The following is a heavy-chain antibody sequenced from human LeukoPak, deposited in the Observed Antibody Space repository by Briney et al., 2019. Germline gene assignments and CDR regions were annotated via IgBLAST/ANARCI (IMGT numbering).Heavy chain of an antibody. Sequence: PGGSLRLSCAVSRFTFSNYWMSWVRQAPGKGLEWVADIKQDGSEKYYVDSVKGRFTISRDNAKNSLYLQMNSLRAEDTAVYYCARANYYYDSSGYCYWGQGTLVTVSS. D-gene: IGHD3-22*01. V-gene: IGHV3-7*05. CDR3: ARANYYYDSSGYCY. J-gene: IGHJ4*02. CDR2: IKQDGSEK. CDR1: RFTFSNYW.